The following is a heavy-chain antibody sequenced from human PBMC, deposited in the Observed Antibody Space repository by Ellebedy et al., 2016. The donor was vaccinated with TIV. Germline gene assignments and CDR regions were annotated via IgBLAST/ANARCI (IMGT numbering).Heavy chain of an antibody. J-gene: IGHJ4*02. D-gene: IGHD5-12*01. CDR3: SRDGGWGLIVAMDL. Sequence: MPSETLSLTCTVSGGSISSGDYYWSWIRQPPGKGLEWIGYIYYSGSTYYNPSLKSRVTISVDTSKNQFSLKLSSVTAADTAVYYCSRDGGWGLIVAMDLWGQGTLVTVSS. CDR2: IYYSGST. CDR1: GGSISSGDYY. V-gene: IGHV4-30-4*01.